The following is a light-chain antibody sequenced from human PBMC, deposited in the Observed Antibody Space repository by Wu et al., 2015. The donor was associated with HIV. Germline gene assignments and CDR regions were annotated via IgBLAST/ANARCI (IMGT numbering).Light chain of an antibody. CDR3: QNSKSAPLT. Sequence: DVQMTQSPSSLSASVGDRVTITCRASQDISNYLAWYQQKPGTAPKLLIYTASTLQSGVPSRFSGSGSGTDFTLTISSLQPEDVATYYCQNSKSAPLTFAGGTQGGDQT. CDR2: TAS. CDR1: QDISNY. J-gene: IGKJ4*01. V-gene: IGKV1-27*01.